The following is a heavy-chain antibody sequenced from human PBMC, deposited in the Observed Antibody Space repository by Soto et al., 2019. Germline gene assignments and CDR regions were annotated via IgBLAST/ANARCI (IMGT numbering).Heavy chain of an antibody. D-gene: IGHD2-15*01. CDR2: INTDGSNT. CDR3: AREFCSGGNCYTYYFDP. CDR1: GLTFNRYW. Sequence: GSLRLSCAASGLTFNRYWMHWVRHAPGKGLVWVSHINTDGSNTNYADSVKGRFTISRDNAKSTLFLRMNSLRDEDTAVYYCAREFCSGGNCYTYYFDPWGQGIPVTVS. J-gene: IGHJ5*02. V-gene: IGHV3-74*01.